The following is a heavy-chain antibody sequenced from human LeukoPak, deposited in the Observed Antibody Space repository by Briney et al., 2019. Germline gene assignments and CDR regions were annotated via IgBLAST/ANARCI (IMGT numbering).Heavy chain of an antibody. Sequence: GGSLRLSCAASGFTFSTYAMSWVRQAPGNGLEWVSSISVRGNNTYYADSVKGRSTISRDNSKNTLHLQVNSLRAEDTAIYYCARAYSSSWYDYWGQGTLVTVSS. CDR2: ISVRGNNT. V-gene: IGHV3-23*01. CDR3: ARAYSSSWYDY. J-gene: IGHJ4*02. CDR1: GFTFSTYA. D-gene: IGHD6-13*01.